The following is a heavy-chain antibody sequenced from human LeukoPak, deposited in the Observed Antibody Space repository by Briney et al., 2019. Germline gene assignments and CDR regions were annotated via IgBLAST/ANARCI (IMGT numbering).Heavy chain of an antibody. CDR2: IHVSGGRA. J-gene: IGHJ4*02. CDR1: GFTFSSSG. D-gene: IGHD4/OR15-4a*01. Sequence: GGSLRLSCAASGFTFSSSGMSWVRQTADKGLEWVSSIHVSGGRAYYADSVKGRFTVSRDNSKNTLYLQMNSLRVEDTAIYYCAKDLRNGDNYGFLDYWGQGTLVTVSP. V-gene: IGHV3-23*01. CDR3: AKDLRNGDNYGFLDY.